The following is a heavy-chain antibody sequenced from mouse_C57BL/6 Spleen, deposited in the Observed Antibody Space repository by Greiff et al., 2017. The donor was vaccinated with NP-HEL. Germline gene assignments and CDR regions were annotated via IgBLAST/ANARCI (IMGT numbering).Heavy chain of an antibody. J-gene: IGHJ3*01. CDR3: ARELTPWFAY. CDR1: GYAFSSSW. D-gene: IGHD1-1*01. V-gene: IGHV1-82*01. Sequence: QVQLQQSGPELVKPGASVKISCKASGYAFSSSWMNWVKQRPGKGLEWIGRIYPGDGGTNYNGKFKGKATLTADKSSSTAYMQLSSLTSEDSAVYFCARELTPWFAYWGQGTLVTVSA. CDR2: IYPGDGGT.